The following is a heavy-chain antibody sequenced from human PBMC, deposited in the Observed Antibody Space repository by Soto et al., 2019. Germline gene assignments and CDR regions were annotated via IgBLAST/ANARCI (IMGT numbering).Heavy chain of an antibody. CDR3: ARHSSHIRSYYDFWSGARDEGAVLDY. D-gene: IGHD3-3*01. V-gene: IGHV4-39*01. CDR1: GGSISSSSYY. J-gene: IGHJ4*02. Sequence: SETLSLTCTVSGGSISSSSYYWGWIRQPPGKGLEWIGSIYYSGSTYYNPSLKSRVTISVDTSKNQFSLKLSSVTAADTAVYYCARHSSHIRSYYDFWSGARDEGAVLDYWGQGTLVTVSS. CDR2: IYYSGST.